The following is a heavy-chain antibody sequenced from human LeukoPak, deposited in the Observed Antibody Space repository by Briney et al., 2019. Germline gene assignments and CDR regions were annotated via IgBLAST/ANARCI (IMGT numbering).Heavy chain of an antibody. V-gene: IGHV3-7*01. CDR3: AREWVSTDY. J-gene: IGHJ4*02. CDR2: IKQDGTEK. D-gene: IGHD5/OR15-5a*01. CDR1: GFTFSSYW. Sequence: TGGSLRLSCVASGFTFSSYWMSWVRQAPGKGLQWVANIKQDGTEKYYVDYVKGRFTISRDSAKNSLYLQMNSLRAEDTAVYYCAREWVSTDYWGQGTLVTVSS.